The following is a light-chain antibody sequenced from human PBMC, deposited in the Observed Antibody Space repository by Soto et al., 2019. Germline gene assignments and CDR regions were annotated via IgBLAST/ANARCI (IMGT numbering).Light chain of an antibody. V-gene: IGKV3-11*01. CDR1: QILTNY. CDR2: EVS. J-gene: IGKJ4*01. CDR3: QQRSNCPLT. Sequence: EIVLTQSPATLSLSPGERATLSCRARQILTNYLNWYQQKPGQAPRLLIYEVSNRATGIPARFSGSGSGTDFTLTISSLEPEDFAVYYCQQRSNCPLTFGGGTKVEVK.